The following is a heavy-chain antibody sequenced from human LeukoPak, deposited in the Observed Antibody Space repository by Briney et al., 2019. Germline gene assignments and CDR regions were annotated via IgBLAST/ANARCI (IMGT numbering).Heavy chain of an antibody. CDR3: ARSSMYYYDSSGYYY. D-gene: IGHD3-22*01. CDR1: GFTFSNYA. V-gene: IGHV3-7*01. Sequence: GKSLRLSCAASGFTFSNYAMHWVRQAPGKGLEWVANIKQDGSEKYYVDSVKGRFTISRDNAKNSLYLQMNSLRAEDTAVYYCARSSMYYYDSSGYYYWGQGTLVTVSS. J-gene: IGHJ4*02. CDR2: IKQDGSEK.